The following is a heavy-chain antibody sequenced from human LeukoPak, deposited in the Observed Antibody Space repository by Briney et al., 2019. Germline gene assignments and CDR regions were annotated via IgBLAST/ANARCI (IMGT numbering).Heavy chain of an antibody. CDR2: ISTYNGNR. Sequence: GASVKVSCKASGYIFTGYGFSWVRQAAGQGPEWMGWISTYNGNRNYAQKFQGRVTMTRDTSISTAYMELSSLRSEDTAVYYCARDYYDSSGIGGGDWGQGTLVTVSS. CDR3: ARDYYDSSGIGGGD. CDR1: GYIFTGYG. V-gene: IGHV1-18*01. D-gene: IGHD3-22*01. J-gene: IGHJ4*02.